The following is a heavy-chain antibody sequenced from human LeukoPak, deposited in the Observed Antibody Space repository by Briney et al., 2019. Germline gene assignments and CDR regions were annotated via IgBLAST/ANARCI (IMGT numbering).Heavy chain of an antibody. V-gene: IGHV1-3*01. CDR2: INAGNGNT. CDR3: AREYYYDSSLCYFDY. J-gene: IGHJ4*02. CDR1: GYTFTSYA. D-gene: IGHD3-22*01. Sequence: GASVKVSCKASGYTFTSYAMHWVRQAPGQRLEWMGWINAGNGNTKYSQKFQGRVTITWDTSASTAYMELSSLRSEDTAVYYCAREYYYDSSLCYFDYWGQGTLVTVST.